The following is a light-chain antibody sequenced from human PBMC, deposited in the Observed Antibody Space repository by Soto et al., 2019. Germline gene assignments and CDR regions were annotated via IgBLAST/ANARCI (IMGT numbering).Light chain of an antibody. CDR1: QSVSSSY. V-gene: IGKV3-20*01. J-gene: IGKJ1*01. CDR3: QQDASSPRT. Sequence: EIVLTHSPGPLSLSPGERATLSCRASQSVSSSYLAWYQQKPGQAPRLLIYGASSRATGIPDRFSGSGSGTDFTLTISRLEPEDFAVYYCQQDASSPRTFGEGTKGDI. CDR2: GAS.